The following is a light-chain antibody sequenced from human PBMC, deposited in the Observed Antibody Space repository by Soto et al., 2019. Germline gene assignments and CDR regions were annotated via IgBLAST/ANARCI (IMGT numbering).Light chain of an antibody. Sequence: QSVLTQPASVSGSPGQSITISCTGTSNNVGGYNYVSWYQHHPGKAPKLMIYEVSDRPSGVSDRFSGSKSGNSASLTISGLQAEDEADYYCSSYSSITTPYVFGTGTKLTVL. CDR3: SSYSSITTPYV. CDR1: SNNVGGYNY. CDR2: EVS. J-gene: IGLJ1*01. V-gene: IGLV2-14*01.